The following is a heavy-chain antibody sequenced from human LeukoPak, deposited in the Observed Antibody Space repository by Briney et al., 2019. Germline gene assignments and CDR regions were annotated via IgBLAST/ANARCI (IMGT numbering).Heavy chain of an antibody. CDR3: ARHSLIGTTPFDY. J-gene: IGHJ4*02. V-gene: IGHV1-46*01. CDR2: INPSAGST. Sequence: GASVNVSCKASGYSFINFYIHWLRQAPGQGLEWMPVINPSAGSTAYAHQFQGTVNMPRDTSTSTVYMELSSLRSEDTAVYYCARHSLIGTTPFDYWGQGTLVTVSS. D-gene: IGHD1-20*01. CDR1: GYSFINFY.